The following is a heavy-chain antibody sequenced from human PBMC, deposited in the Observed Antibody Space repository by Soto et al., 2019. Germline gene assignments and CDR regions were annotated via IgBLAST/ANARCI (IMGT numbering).Heavy chain of an antibody. Sequence: QLQLQESGPGLVKSSETLSLTCTVTGGSITSTIYYWGWVRQPPGKGLEWIGSIYYSGRAFYNPSLKSRATLSIDTSEIRFSLRLKSLTAADAAVYYCARQAGDNYGDFDFWGQGTLVSVSS. CDR2: IYYSGRA. CDR3: ARQAGDNYGDFDF. V-gene: IGHV4-39*01. J-gene: IGHJ4*02. CDR1: GGSITSTIYY. D-gene: IGHD5-18*01.